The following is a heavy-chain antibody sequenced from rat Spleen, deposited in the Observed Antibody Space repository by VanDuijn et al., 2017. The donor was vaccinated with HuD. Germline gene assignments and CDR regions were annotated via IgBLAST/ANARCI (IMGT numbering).Heavy chain of an antibody. V-gene: IGHV5-25*01. CDR2: INTGGTNT. Sequence: EVQLVESGGGLVQPGRSMKLSCAASGFTFSHYDMAWVRQAPKKGLEWVAFINTGGTNTYYRDSVKGRFTISRDNTKSTLYLQMNSLRSEDTATYYCAKDLDGGFGFAYWGQGTLVTVSS. D-gene: IGHD1-11*01. J-gene: IGHJ3*01. CDR3: AKDLDGGFGFAY. CDR1: GFTFSHYD.